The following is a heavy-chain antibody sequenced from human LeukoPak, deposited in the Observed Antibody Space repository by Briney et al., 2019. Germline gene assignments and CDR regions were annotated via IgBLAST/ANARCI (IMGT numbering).Heavy chain of an antibody. CDR1: GFTFSSYA. Sequence: GRSLRLSCAASGFTFSSYAMHWARQAPGKGLEWVAVISYDGSNKYYADSVKGRFTISRDNSKNTLYLQMNSLRAEDTAVYYCARGPERTGVGTRYYYDMDVWGQGTTVTVSS. D-gene: IGHD2-8*01. CDR2: ISYDGSNK. CDR3: ARGPERTGVGTRYYYDMDV. J-gene: IGHJ6*02. V-gene: IGHV3-30-3*01.